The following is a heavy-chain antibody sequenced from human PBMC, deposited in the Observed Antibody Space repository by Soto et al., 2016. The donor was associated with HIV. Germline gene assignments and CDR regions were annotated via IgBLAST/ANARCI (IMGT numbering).Heavy chain of an antibody. V-gene: IGHV3-48*04. CDR2: ITSSGNII. D-gene: IGHD2-21*02. Sequence: EVQLVESGGDLVQPGGSLRLSCAASGFIFSNFNMNWVRQAPGKGLEWVAFITSSGNIIYYADSVKGRFTISRDNVKNSLDLQMNSLRVEDTAVYYCARDPLRDQTPLPLDYWGQGTLVTVSS. CDR1: GFIFSNFN. CDR3: ARDPLRDQTPLPLDY. J-gene: IGHJ4*02.